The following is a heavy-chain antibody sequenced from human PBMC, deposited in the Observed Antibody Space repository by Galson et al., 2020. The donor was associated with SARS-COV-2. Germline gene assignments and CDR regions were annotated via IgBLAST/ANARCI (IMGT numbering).Heavy chain of an antibody. CDR2: IKSKTDGGTT. D-gene: IGHD6-13*01. J-gene: IGHJ6*03. CDR1: GFTFSNAW. Sequence: GGSLRLSCAASGFTFSNAWMSWVRQAPGKGLEWVGRIKSKTDGGTTDYAAPVKGRFTISRDDSKNTLYLQMNSLKTEDTAVYYCTTGYSSSLQPRFDYYYYMDVWGKGTTVTVSS. CDR3: TTGYSSSLQPRFDYYYYMDV. V-gene: IGHV3-15*01.